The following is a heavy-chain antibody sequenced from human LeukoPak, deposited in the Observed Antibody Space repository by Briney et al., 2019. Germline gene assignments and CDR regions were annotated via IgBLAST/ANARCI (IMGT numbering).Heavy chain of an antibody. Sequence: SETLSLTCAVSGYSISSSNLWGWIRQPPGKGLEWIGYISHSGSTYYNASLESRVTMSLDTSKNQFSLKLSSVTAVDTAVYYCARMEWLAQGGCFDYWGQGTLVTVSS. D-gene: IGHD6-19*01. CDR3: ARMEWLAQGGCFDY. CDR2: ISHSGST. J-gene: IGHJ4*02. V-gene: IGHV4-28*01. CDR1: GYSISSSNL.